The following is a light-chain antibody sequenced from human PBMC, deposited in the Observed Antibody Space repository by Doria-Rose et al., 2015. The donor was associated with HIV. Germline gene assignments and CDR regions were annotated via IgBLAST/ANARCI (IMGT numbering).Light chain of an antibody. CDR2: AAS. CDR3: QQTYSSPPWT. J-gene: IGKJ1*01. V-gene: IGKV1-39*01. Sequence: DIRVIQSPSSLAASIGDRVTITCRASQTVSTYLNWFQQEPGKAPKLLIYAASRLQSGVPSRFSGSGSGTDFTLTISGLQTGDFATYYCQQTYSSPPWTVRQGTKVEMK. CDR1: QTVSTY.